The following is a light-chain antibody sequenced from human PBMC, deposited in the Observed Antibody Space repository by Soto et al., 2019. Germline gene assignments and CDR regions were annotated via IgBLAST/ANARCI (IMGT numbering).Light chain of an antibody. Sequence: QSVLTQPPSVSGAPGQRVTISCTGSSSNIGAGYDVHWYQQLPGTAPKLLIYGNSNRPSGVPDRFSGSKSGTSASLAITGLQAADAADYYCQSYDSSLSGPVFGGGTKLTVL. CDR3: QSYDSSLSGPV. CDR2: GNS. V-gene: IGLV1-40*01. J-gene: IGLJ2*01. CDR1: SSNIGAGYD.